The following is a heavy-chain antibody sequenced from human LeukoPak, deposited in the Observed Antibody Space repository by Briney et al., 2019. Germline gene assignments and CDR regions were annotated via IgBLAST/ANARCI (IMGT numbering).Heavy chain of an antibody. CDR1: GGSIHEHY. Sequence: EPLSLSCTVSGGSIHEHYLGWIRPPPGKGLEWIGYIHYSGRTDYKPSLKSRLTLSVDTSRSRFSLKLRSVSAADTAVYYCVRENYFDKWGQGTLVTAAS. J-gene: IGHJ4*02. CDR2: IHYSGRT. CDR3: VRENYFDK. V-gene: IGHV4-59*11.